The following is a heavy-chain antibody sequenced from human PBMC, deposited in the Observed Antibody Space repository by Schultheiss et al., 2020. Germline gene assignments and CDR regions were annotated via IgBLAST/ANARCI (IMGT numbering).Heavy chain of an antibody. CDR3: TTDHGVRWLVYYGMDV. D-gene: IGHD6-19*01. V-gene: IGHV3-30*03. J-gene: IGHJ6*02. CDR1: GFTFHNYA. Sequence: GGSLRLSCAASGFTFHNYAMHWVRQAPGKGLEWVAVISYDGSNKYYADSVKGRFTISRDISKNTLYLQMNSLRAEDTAVYYCTTDHGVRWLVYYGMDVWGQGTTVTVSS. CDR2: ISYDGSNK.